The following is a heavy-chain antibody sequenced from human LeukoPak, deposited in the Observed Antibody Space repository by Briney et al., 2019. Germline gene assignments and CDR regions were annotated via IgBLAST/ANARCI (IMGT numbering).Heavy chain of an antibody. J-gene: IGHJ4*02. CDR3: ARDPGFGELLAPLDY. CDR2: ISGSGGST. CDR1: GFTFSSYA. V-gene: IGHV3-23*01. Sequence: GGSLRLSCAASGFTFSSYAMSWVRQAPGKGLEWVSAISGSGGSTYYADSVKGRFTISRDNSKNTLYLQMNSLRAEDTALYHCARDPGFGELLAPLDYWGQGTLVTVSS. D-gene: IGHD3-10*01.